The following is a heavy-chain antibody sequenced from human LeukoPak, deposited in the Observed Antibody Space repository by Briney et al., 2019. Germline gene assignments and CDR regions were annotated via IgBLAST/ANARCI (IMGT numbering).Heavy chain of an antibody. J-gene: IGHJ6*02. Sequence: ASVKVSCKASGYTFSSYYMHWVRQAPGQGLEWMGIINPSGGSTSYAQKFQGRVTMTRDTSTSTVYMELSSLRSEETAVYYCARDVPYSSGWSYYYYYGMDVWGQGTTVTVSS. V-gene: IGHV1-46*01. D-gene: IGHD6-19*01. CDR2: INPSGGST. CDR1: GYTFSSYY. CDR3: ARDVPYSSGWSYYYYYGMDV.